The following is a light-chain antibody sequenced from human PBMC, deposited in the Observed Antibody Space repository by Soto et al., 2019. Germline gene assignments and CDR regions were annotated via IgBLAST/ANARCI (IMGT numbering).Light chain of an antibody. J-gene: IGKJ2*01. Sequence: EIVMTQSPATLSGSPGERATLSCRASERFRSALAWSQQKPGQAPRLPIYGASTRATDIPARISGSGSGTVFTLTISSLQSEDFAVYYCQQYHKWPPQYTFGQGTKLEIK. CDR3: QQYHKWPPQYT. V-gene: IGKV3-15*01. CDR1: ERFRSA. CDR2: GAS.